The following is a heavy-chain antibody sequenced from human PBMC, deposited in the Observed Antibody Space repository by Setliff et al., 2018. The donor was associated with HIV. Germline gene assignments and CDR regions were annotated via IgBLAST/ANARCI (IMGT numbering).Heavy chain of an antibody. Sequence: PSETLSLTCAVSGYSISSGCYWGWIRQPPGKGLEWIGSMYHTGSTYYSPSLNRRFTISVDTSKNQFSLKLRFLPAADTAVYYCARQPLYNDYDWRSYYFDYWGQGSLVTVSS. J-gene: IGHJ4*02. CDR1: GYSISSGCY. D-gene: IGHD5-12*01. CDR3: ARQPLYNDYDWRSYYFDY. V-gene: IGHV4-38-2*01. CDR2: MYHTGST.